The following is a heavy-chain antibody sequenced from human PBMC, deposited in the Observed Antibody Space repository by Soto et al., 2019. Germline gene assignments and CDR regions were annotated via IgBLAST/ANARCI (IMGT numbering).Heavy chain of an antibody. Sequence: QVQLVQSGAEVKKPGASVKVSCKASGYTFTSYGITWVRQAPGQGLEWMGWISAYNGNTNYAEKLQGRVPLTPDXXTSIAYMELRSLRSDDTAVYYCARDAPTIAAQDDYWGQGTLVTVSS. CDR1: GYTFTSYG. D-gene: IGHD6-13*01. CDR2: ISAYNGNT. CDR3: ARDAPTIAAQDDY. J-gene: IGHJ4*02. V-gene: IGHV1-18*01.